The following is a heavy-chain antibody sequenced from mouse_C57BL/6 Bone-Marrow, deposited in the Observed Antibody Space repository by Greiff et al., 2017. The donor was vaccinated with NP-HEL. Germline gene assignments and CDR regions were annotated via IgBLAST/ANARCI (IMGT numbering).Heavy chain of an antibody. CDR1: GYTFTDYN. CDR3: ARSPPYGSDAMDY. V-gene: IGHV1-18*01. D-gene: IGHD1-1*01. Sequence: EVQLQQSGPELVKPGASVKIPCKASGYTFTDYNMDWVKQSHGKSLEWIGDINPNNGGTIYNQKIKGKATLTVDKSSSTADMGLRSLTSEDTAFYYCARSPPYGSDAMDYWGQGTSVTVSS. CDR2: INPNNGGT. J-gene: IGHJ4*01.